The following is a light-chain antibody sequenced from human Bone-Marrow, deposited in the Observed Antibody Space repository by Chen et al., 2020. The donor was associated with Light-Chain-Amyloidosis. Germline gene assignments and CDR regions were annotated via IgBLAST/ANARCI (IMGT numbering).Light chain of an antibody. J-gene: IGKJ4*01. CDR1: QTISSNY. CDR2: GSS. Sequence: EIVLTQSPGTLSLFPGEGANLSCRASQTISSNYLTWYQQKFGQAPRLLIYGSSSSATGIPDRFTGSGSGTDFTLTINRLEPEDFAMYYCQQYGTSPLTFGGGTKVEIK. CDR3: QQYGTSPLT. V-gene: IGKV3-20*01.